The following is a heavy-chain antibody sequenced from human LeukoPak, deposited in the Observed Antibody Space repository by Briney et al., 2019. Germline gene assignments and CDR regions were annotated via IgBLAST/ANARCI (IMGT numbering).Heavy chain of an antibody. Sequence: GGSLKLSCAASGFTFGSYEMNWVRQAPGKGLEWVSYISSSGSTIYYADSVKGRFTISRDNAKNSLYLQMNSLRAEDTAVYYCARETNTGYFDYWGQGTLVTVSS. CDR3: ARETNTGYFDY. J-gene: IGHJ4*02. V-gene: IGHV3-48*03. CDR1: GFTFGSYE. D-gene: IGHD5-18*01. CDR2: ISSSGSTI.